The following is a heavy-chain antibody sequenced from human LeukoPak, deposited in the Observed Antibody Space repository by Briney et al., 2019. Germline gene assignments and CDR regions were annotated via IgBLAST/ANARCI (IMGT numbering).Heavy chain of an antibody. V-gene: IGHV3-30*18. Sequence: GSLRLSCAASGFTFSNYGIHWVRQAPGKGLEWVAVISNDGSNKYYADSVKGRFTISRDNSENTLYLQMNSLRVEDTAVYYCAKELLRFDYWGQGTLVTVSS. CDR2: ISNDGSNK. CDR1: GFTFSNYG. CDR3: AKELLRFDY. D-gene: IGHD5/OR15-5a*01. J-gene: IGHJ4*02.